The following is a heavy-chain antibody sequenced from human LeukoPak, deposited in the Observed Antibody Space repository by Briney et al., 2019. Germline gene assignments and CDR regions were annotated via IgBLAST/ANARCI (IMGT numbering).Heavy chain of an antibody. CDR2: ISWNSGSI. Sequence: GRSLRLSCAASGFTFDDYAMHWVRQAPGRGLEWVSGISWNSGSIGYADSVKGRFTISRDNAKNSLYLQMNSLRAEDTALYYCSKAAGDYWGQGTLVTVSS. J-gene: IGHJ4*02. CDR3: SKAAGDY. CDR1: GFTFDDYA. D-gene: IGHD6-13*01. V-gene: IGHV3-9*01.